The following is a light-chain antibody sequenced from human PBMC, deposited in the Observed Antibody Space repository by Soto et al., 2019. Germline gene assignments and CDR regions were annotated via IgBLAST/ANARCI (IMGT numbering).Light chain of an antibody. V-gene: IGKV3-20*01. CDR1: QSVGSSY. CDR2: GAS. Sequence: EIVLTQSTGTLSLSPGERATLSCRASQSVGSSYLAWYKQRPGQAPRLLIYGASSRATGIPARFSGSGSGTAFSLTISRLEPEDFAVYYCHQYGTSPYTFGQGTNLEIK. CDR3: HQYGTSPYT. J-gene: IGKJ2*01.